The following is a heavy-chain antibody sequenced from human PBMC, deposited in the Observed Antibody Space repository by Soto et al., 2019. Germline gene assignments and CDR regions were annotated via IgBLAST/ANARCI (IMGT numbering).Heavy chain of an antibody. Sequence: GGSLRLSSVASGFPFSRSAVSWVRQAPGTGLEWVSAVGGSGGATYYADSVRGRFPVSRANVENTLYLQLHSLRVEDTAIYNCARRTFRGLADYCAQGILVT. CDR3: ARRTFRGLADY. V-gene: IGHV3-23*01. CDR1: GFPFSRSA. J-gene: IGHJ4*02. D-gene: IGHD3-10*01. CDR2: VGGSGGAT.